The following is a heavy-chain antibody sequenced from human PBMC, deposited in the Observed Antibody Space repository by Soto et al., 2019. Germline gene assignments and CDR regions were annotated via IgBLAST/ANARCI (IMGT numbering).Heavy chain of an antibody. J-gene: IGHJ5*02. CDR1: GYTFTRNG. CDR3: ASVGLVRWFDP. Sequence: ASVKVSCKPSGYTFTRNGISWVRQAPGQGLEWVGWISTNSGNTKYAQKFQGRVTITTDTSASTAYLELSSLRSEDTAVYYCASVGLVRWFDPWGQGTLVTVSS. D-gene: IGHD2-2*01. CDR2: ISTNSGNT. V-gene: IGHV1-18*01.